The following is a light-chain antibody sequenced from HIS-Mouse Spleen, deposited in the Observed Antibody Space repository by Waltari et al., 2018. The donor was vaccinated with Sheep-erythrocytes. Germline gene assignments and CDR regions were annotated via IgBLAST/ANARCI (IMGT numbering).Light chain of an antibody. Sequence: QSALTQPRSVSGSPGQSVTISCTGTSSDVGGYNYVSWYQQHPVKAPKLMIYDVSKRPSGVPDRFSGSKSGTTASLTISELQAEDEADYYCCSYAGSYPVVFGGGTKLTVL. V-gene: IGLV2-11*01. CDR2: DVS. CDR1: SSDVGGYNY. CDR3: CSYAGSYPVV. J-gene: IGLJ2*01.